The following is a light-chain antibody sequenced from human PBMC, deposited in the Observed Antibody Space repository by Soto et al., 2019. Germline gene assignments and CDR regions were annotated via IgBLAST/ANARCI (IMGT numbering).Light chain of an antibody. CDR2: GNS. J-gene: IGLJ2*01. CDR1: SSNIGAGYD. CDR3: QSYDSSLSAVV. V-gene: IGLV1-40*01. Sequence: QSVLTQPPSVSGAPGQRVTMSCTGSSSNIGAGYDVHWYQQLPGTAPKVLIYGNSNRPSGVPDRFSGSKSGTSASLAITGLQAEDEADYYCQSYDSSLSAVVFGGGTKLTVL.